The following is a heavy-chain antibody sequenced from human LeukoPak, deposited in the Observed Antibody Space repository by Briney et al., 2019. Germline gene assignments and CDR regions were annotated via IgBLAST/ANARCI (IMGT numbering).Heavy chain of an antibody. V-gene: IGHV3-7*01. D-gene: IGHD2-15*01. CDR3: GRGSAEFDY. Sequence: PGGSLRLSCAASGFTFSSYWMSWVRQAPGKGLEWVANLNQDGDEKYYVDSVKGRFTISRDNAKNSLYLQMNSLRDEDTAVYYCGRGSAEFDYWGQGTLVTVSS. CDR1: GFTFSSYW. CDR2: LNQDGDEK. J-gene: IGHJ4*02.